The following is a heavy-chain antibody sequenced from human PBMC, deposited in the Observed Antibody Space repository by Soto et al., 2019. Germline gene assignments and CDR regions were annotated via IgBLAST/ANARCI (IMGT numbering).Heavy chain of an antibody. D-gene: IGHD3-10*01. CDR1: GYTFSSYS. J-gene: IGHJ3*01. CDR2: ISSSGSTI. Sequence: GWSPRLCCAASGYTFSSYSMNWVRQAPGKGLEWVSYISSSGSTIYYADSVKGRFTISRDNAKNSLYLQMNSLRAEDTAVYYFARLFYYYASDVHASWAQGTLDTVSS. CDR3: ARLFYYYASDVHAS. V-gene: IGHV3-48*04.